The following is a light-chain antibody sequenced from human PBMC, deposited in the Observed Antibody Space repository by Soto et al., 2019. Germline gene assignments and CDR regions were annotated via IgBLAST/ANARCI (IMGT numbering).Light chain of an antibody. CDR3: QQANSFPLT. CDR1: QGISSW. Sequence: DIHMTQSPSSVSASVGDRVTITCRASQGISSWLAWYQQKPGKAPKLLIYTVSSLQGGVPSRFSGSGSGTFFTLPISSLQHEEFATYYCQQANSFPLTFGGGTKVEIK. J-gene: IGKJ4*01. CDR2: TVS. V-gene: IGKV1-12*01.